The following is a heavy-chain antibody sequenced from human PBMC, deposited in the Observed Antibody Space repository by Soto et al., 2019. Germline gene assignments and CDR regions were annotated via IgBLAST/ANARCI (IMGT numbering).Heavy chain of an antibody. J-gene: IGHJ4*02. D-gene: IGHD6-19*01. CDR2: IYYSGST. CDR3: ASDSSGWYDVTY. CDR1: GGSVSSGSYY. Sequence: PSETLSLTCTVSGGSVSSGSYYWSWIRQPPGKGLEWIGYIYYSGSTNYNPSLKSRVTISVDTSKNQFSLKLSSVTAADTAVYYCASDSSGWYDVTYWGQGTLVTVSS. V-gene: IGHV4-61*01.